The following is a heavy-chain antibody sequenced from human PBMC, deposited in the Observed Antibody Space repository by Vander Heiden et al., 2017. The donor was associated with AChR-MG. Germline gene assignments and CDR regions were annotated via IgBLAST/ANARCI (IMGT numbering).Heavy chain of an antibody. V-gene: IGHV4-39*01. CDR3: ASYGSHYYYGMDV. D-gene: IGHD4-17*01. CDR2: IYYSGST. J-gene: IGHJ6*02. Sequence: QLQLQESGPGLVKPSETLSLTCTVPGGSISSSSYYWGWIRQPPGKGLEWIGSIYYSGSTYYNPSLKSRVTISVDTSKNQFSLKLSSVTAADTAVYYCASYGSHYYYGMDVWGQGTTVTVSS. CDR1: GGSISSSSYY.